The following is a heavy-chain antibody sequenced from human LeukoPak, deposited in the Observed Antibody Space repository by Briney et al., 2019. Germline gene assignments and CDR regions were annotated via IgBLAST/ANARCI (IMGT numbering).Heavy chain of an antibody. D-gene: IGHD3-3*01. J-gene: IGHJ5*02. CDR3: ATRITIFGYANWFDP. CDR1: GGSISSYY. CDR2: IHTSGST. Sequence: PETLSLTCTVSGGSISSYYWSWIRQPAGKGLEWIGRIHTSGSTDYNPPLKSRVTISVDTSKNQFSLKLSSVTAADTAVYYCATRITIFGYANWFDPWGQGTLVTVSS. V-gene: IGHV4-4*07.